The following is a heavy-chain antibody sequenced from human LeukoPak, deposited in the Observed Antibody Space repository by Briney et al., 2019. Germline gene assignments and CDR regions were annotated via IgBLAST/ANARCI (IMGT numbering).Heavy chain of an antibody. D-gene: IGHD7-27*01. Sequence: EASVKVSCKASGGTFSSYAISWVRQAPGQGLEWMGGIIPIFGTANYAQKFQGRVTITTDESTSTANMELSSLRSEDTAVYYCARLTGGWFDPWGQGTLVTVSS. V-gene: IGHV1-69*05. J-gene: IGHJ5*02. CDR3: ARLTGGWFDP. CDR2: IIPIFGTA. CDR1: GGTFSSYA.